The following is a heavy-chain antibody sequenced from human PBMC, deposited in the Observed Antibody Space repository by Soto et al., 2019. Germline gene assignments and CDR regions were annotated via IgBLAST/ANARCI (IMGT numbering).Heavy chain of an antibody. Sequence: SETLSLTCAVSGGSISSGGYSWSWIRQPPGKGLEWIGYIYHSGITYYNPSLKSRVTISVDRSRNQFSLKLSSVTAADTAVYYCARGGDGYNSDYFDYWGQGTLVTVSS. CDR2: IYHSGIT. CDR1: GGSISSGGYS. D-gene: IGHD5-12*01. V-gene: IGHV4-30-2*01. CDR3: ARGGDGYNSDYFDY. J-gene: IGHJ4*02.